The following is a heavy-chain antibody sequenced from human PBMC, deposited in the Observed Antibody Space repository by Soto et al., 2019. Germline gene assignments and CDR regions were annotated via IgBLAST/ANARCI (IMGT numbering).Heavy chain of an antibody. CDR1: GFTFSSYA. Sequence: QAGGSLRLSCAASGFTFSSYAMHWVRQAPGKGLKWVAVISYDGSNKYYADSVKGRFTISRDNSKNTLYLQMNSLRAEDTAVYYCASLRSAKSGSWFAPWGQGTLVTVSS. J-gene: IGHJ5*02. D-gene: IGHD3-10*01. V-gene: IGHV3-30-3*01. CDR3: ASLRSAKSGSWFAP. CDR2: ISYDGSNK.